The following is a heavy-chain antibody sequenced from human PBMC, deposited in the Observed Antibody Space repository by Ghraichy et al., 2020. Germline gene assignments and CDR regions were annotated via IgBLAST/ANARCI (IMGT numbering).Heavy chain of an antibody. CDR1: GGSISTNNYY. CDR3: ATGISTRLGWGNWFGP. J-gene: IGHJ5*02. CDR2: LYYSGST. Sequence: SETLSLTCSVSGGSISTNNYYWAWLRQPPGKGLEWIGSLYYSGSTYHHSSLKSRVTLSGDTSKNQFSLRLTSVSAADTAVYYCATGISTRLGWGNWFGPWGQGTLVTVSS. D-gene: IGHD3-16*01. V-gene: IGHV4-39*07.